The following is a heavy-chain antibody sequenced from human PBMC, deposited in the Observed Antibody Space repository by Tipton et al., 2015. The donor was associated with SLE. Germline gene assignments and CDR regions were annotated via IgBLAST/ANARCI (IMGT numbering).Heavy chain of an antibody. CDR1: GGSISSYY. CDR2: IYYSGST. D-gene: IGHD1-26*01. V-gene: IGHV4-59*01. J-gene: IGHJ3*02. Sequence: TLSLTCTVSGGSISSYYWSWIRQPTGKGLEWIGYIYYSGSTNYNPSLKSRVTISVDTSKNQFSLKLSSVTAADTAVYYCARGDSGSFRAAFDIWGQGTMVTVSS. CDR3: ARGDSGSFRAAFDI.